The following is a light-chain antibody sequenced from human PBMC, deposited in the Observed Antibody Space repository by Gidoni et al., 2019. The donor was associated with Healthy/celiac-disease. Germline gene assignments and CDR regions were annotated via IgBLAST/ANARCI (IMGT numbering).Light chain of an antibody. J-gene: IGKJ1*01. Sequence: ETVLTQTPGTLSLSPGERAILSCRASQSVRSSYLAWYRQKPGQAPRLLIYGASTRATGIPDFTLTISRLEPADFAVYYCQQYGSSPWTFGQGTKVEIE. V-gene: IGKV3-20*01. CDR3: QQYGSSPWT. CDR1: QSVRSSY. CDR2: GAS.